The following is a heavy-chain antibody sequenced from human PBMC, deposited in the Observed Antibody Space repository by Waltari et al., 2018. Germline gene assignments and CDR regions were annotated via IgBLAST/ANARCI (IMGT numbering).Heavy chain of an antibody. J-gene: IGHJ4*02. CDR2: VYHDGTT. D-gene: IGHD2-2*03. V-gene: IGHV4-38-2*01. Sequence: QVQLPESGPRLVEPSETLSLTCGVSGYSINSGFYWGWIRQSPGKGLEWIATVYHDGTTFYNPSLKSRVTISMDMSTNQFSLKLKSVTAADTAVYFCSRQVLGYCTSAACRRLESWGPGTLVTVSS. CDR3: SRQVLGYCTSAACRRLES. CDR1: GYSINSGFY.